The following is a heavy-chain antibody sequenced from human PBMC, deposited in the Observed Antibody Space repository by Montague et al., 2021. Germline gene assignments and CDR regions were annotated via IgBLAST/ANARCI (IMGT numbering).Heavy chain of an antibody. D-gene: IGHD2-8*01. J-gene: IGHJ4*02. Sequence: SETLSLTCTVYGGSFSGYYWNWIRQSPGKGLEWIGEISHNGSTSYNPSLKSRVTMSVDTSKKQFSLNLNSVTAADTAVYYCARRGRPMGLYHFDYWGQGTLVTVSS. CDR3: ARRGRPMGLYHFDY. V-gene: IGHV4-34*01. CDR2: ISHNGST. CDR1: GGSFSGYY.